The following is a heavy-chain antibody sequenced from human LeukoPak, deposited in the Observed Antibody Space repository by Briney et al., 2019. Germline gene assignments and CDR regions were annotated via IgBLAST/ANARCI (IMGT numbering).Heavy chain of an antibody. Sequence: PGGSLRLSCAASGFTVSSNYMSWVRQAPGKGLEWVSVIYSGGNTYYADSVEGRFTMSRDNSKNTLYLQMNSLRAEDTAVYYCARGIGSQLRSGRFDPWGQGTLVTVSS. D-gene: IGHD3-3*01. J-gene: IGHJ5*02. V-gene: IGHV3-66*01. CDR1: GFTVSSNY. CDR3: ARGIGSQLRSGRFDP. CDR2: IYSGGNT.